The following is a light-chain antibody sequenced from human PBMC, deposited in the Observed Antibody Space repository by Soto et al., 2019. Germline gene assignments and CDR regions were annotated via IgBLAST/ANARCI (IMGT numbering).Light chain of an antibody. CDR2: EVS. CDR3: SSFTTSKTWV. CDR1: SSDVGAYDY. J-gene: IGLJ3*02. V-gene: IGLV2-14*01. Sequence: QSALTQPASVSGSPGQSITMSCTGTSSDVGAYDYVSWYQQHPGKAPKFMLYEVSNRPSGLSDRFSGSKSGNTASLTISGLQAEDEADYYCSSFTTSKTWVFGGGTKVTVL.